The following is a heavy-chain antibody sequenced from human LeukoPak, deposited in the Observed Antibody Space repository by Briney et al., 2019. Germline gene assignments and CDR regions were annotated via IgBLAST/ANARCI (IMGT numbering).Heavy chain of an antibody. V-gene: IGHV4-34*01. J-gene: IGHJ4*02. D-gene: IGHD5-24*01. CDR1: GGSFSGYY. Sequence: PSETLSLTCGVYGGSFSGYYWSWIRQPPGKGLEWIGEINHSGSTNYNPSLKSRVTISVDTSKNQFSLKLNSVTAADTAVYYCARIEARDGYNYRDYWGQGTLVTVSS. CDR2: INHSGST. CDR3: ARIEARDGYNYRDY.